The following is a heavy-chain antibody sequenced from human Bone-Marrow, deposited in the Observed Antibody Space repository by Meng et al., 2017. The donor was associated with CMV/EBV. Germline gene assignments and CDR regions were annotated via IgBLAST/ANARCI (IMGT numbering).Heavy chain of an antibody. D-gene: IGHD2-15*01. J-gene: IGHJ2*01. V-gene: IGHV1-69*01. CDR1: GDTFSRYG. CDR3: ARDASAVDWYFDL. Sequence: CGAEVKRAGASVTVSCKDSGDTFSRYGVSWGRQAPGQGLEWMGGIIRMFGTANYAQSFQGRLTITADESRTTAYMELRSLRFDDTAVYYCARDASAVDWYFDLWGRGTLVTVSS. CDR2: IIRMFGTA.